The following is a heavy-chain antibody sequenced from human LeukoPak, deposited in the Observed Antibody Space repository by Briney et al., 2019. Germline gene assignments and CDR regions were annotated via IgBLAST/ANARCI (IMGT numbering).Heavy chain of an antibody. V-gene: IGHV3-74*01. CDR1: GFTFSGFW. Sequence: GGSLRLSCAASGFTFSGFWMHWVRQAPGKGLVWVSCISFDGSDATYADSVKGRFTISRDNAKNTLHLQMDSLTVEDTAVHYCARSHTTGGPYAFDIWGQGTMVTVSS. D-gene: IGHD1-14*01. CDR3: ARSHTTGGPYAFDI. CDR2: ISFDGSDA. J-gene: IGHJ3*02.